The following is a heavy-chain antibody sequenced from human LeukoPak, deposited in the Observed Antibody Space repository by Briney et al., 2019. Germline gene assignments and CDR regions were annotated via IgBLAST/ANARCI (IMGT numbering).Heavy chain of an antibody. J-gene: IGHJ5*02. Sequence: SETLSLTCTVSGGSISSGDYYWSWIRQPPGKGLEWIGYIYYSGSTNYNPSLKSRVTISVDTSKNQFSLKLSSVSAADTAVYYCAREGRYYYDSSGYPAGVWFDPWGQGTLVTVSS. CDR3: AREGRYYYDSSGYPAGVWFDP. CDR1: GGSISSGDYY. CDR2: IYYSGST. D-gene: IGHD3-22*01. V-gene: IGHV4-61*08.